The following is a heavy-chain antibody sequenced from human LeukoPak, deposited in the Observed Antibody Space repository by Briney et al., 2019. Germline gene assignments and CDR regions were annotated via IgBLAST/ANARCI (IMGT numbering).Heavy chain of an antibody. V-gene: IGHV3-23*01. J-gene: IGHJ3*02. Sequence: GGSLRLSCVVSGFTCSSYAMSWVRQAPGKGLEWVSAISGSSDSKYYEDSVKGRFTISRDNSKNTLYLQMNSLRAEDTAVYYCAKDLDDFWRGYEVAFDIWGQGAMVTVSS. CDR2: ISGSSDSK. CDR3: AKDLDDFWRGYEVAFDI. CDR1: GFTCSSYA. D-gene: IGHD3-3*01.